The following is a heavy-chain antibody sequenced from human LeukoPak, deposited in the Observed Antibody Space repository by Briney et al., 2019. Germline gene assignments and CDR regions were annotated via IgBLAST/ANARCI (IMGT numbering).Heavy chain of an antibody. D-gene: IGHD4/OR15-4a*01. CDR3: ASGDYGDPPLNY. Sequence: ASVKVSCKASGSTFTDYYIHWVRQAPGQGLEWMGWINPNSGGTNFAQKFQGRVTMTRDTSISTAYMELNRLRSDDTAVYYCASGDYGDPPLNYWGQGTLVTVSS. CDR1: GSTFTDYY. CDR2: INPNSGGT. J-gene: IGHJ4*02. V-gene: IGHV1-2*02.